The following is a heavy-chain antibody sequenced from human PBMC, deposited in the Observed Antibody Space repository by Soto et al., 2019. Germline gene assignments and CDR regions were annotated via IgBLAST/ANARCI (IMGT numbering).Heavy chain of an antibody. CDR3: ARDGHDCSGCSCYSPPNDF. CDR1: GYTFTSYY. V-gene: IGHV1-46*01. Sequence: QVQLVQSGAEVKKPGASVKVSCKASGYTFTSYYMHWVRQAPGQGLEWMGIINPSGGSTSYAQKFQGRVTMTRDTSTSAVYRERSSLRSEDTAVYYCARDGHDCSGCSCYSPPNDFWGQGTLVTVSS. J-gene: IGHJ4*02. CDR2: INPSGGST. D-gene: IGHD2-15*01.